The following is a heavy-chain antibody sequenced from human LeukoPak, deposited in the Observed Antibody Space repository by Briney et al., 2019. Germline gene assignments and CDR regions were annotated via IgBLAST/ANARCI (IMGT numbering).Heavy chain of an antibody. V-gene: IGHV3-30*18. J-gene: IGHJ3*02. CDR1: GFTFSTYG. D-gene: IGHD1-14*01. CDR2: ISYDGSNK. Sequence: GGSLRLSCAASGFTFSTYGMHWVRQAPGMGLEWVAVISYDGSNKHYADSVKGRFTISRDNSKNTLYLQMNSLRAEDTAVYYCAKDDGNGYHLIDAFDIWGQGTMVTVSS. CDR3: AKDDGNGYHLIDAFDI.